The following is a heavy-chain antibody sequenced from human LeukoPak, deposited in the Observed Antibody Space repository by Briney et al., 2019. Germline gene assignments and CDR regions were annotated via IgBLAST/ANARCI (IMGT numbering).Heavy chain of an antibody. J-gene: IGHJ4*02. CDR1: GFTFGSYA. CDR2: ISPSGDRT. CDR3: AIMHGYYDGSGYWVQ. D-gene: IGHD3-22*01. V-gene: IGHV3-23*01. Sequence: GGSLRLSCAASGFTFGSYAMSWVRQAPGKGLEWVSFISPSGDRTSNADFVEGRFTNSRDNPRNTLYLQMNSLRDEDTAVYYCAIMHGYYDGSGYWVQWGQGTLVTVSS.